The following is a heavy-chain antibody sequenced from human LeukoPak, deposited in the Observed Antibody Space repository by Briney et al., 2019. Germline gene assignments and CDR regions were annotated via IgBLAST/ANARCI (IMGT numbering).Heavy chain of an antibody. CDR1: GFTFSTYW. Sequence: GGSLRLSCAASGFTFSTYWMSWGRQAPGKGLEWVANTNQDGTEKNYVDSVKGRFTISRDNAENSLYLQMNSLRAEDTAVYYCATDRGYSTFDIWAKGQWSPSLQ. V-gene: IGHV3-7*05. D-gene: IGHD5-18*01. J-gene: IGHJ3*02. CDR2: TNQDGTEK. CDR3: ATDRGYSTFDI.